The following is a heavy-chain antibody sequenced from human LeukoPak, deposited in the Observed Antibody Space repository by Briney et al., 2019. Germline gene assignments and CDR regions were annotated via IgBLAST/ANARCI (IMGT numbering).Heavy chain of an antibody. J-gene: IGHJ4*02. D-gene: IGHD3-3*01. V-gene: IGHV1-69*04. CDR1: GGTFSSYA. CDR3: ARGNYDFWSGYYFDY. CDR2: IIPILGIA. Sequence: SVKVSCKASGGTFSSYAISWVRQAPGQGLEWMGRIIPILGIANYAQKFQGRVTITADKSTSTAYMELSSLRSEDTAVYYCARGNYDFWSGYYFDYWGQGTLVTVSS.